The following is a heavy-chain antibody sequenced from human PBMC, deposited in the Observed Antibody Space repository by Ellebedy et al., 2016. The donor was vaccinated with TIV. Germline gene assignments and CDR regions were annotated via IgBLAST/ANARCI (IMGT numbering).Heavy chain of an antibody. CDR2: IIPIFGTA. CDR1: GGTFSSYA. CDR3: AREGIEYSYGYEGYNWFDP. J-gene: IGHJ5*02. D-gene: IGHD5-18*01. Sequence: SVKVSXXASGGTFSSYAISWVRQAPGQGLEWMGGIIPIFGTANYAQKFQGRVTITADESTSTAYMELSSLRSEDTAVYYCAREGIEYSYGYEGYNWFDPWGQGTLVTVSS. V-gene: IGHV1-69*13.